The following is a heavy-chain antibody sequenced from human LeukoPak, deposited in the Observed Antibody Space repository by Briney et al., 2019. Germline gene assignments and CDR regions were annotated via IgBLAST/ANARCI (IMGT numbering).Heavy chain of an antibody. CDR2: IRSKAYGGTT. D-gene: IGHD3-22*01. CDR3: TIPRPTITMIVVVPYY. J-gene: IGHJ4*02. Sequence: PGRSLRLSCTASGFTFGDYAMSWFRQAPGKGLEWVGFIRSKAYGGTTEYAASVKGRFTISRDDSKSIAYLQMNSLKTEDTAVYYCTIPRPTITMIVVVPYYWGQGTLVTVSS. CDR1: GFTFGDYA. V-gene: IGHV3-49*03.